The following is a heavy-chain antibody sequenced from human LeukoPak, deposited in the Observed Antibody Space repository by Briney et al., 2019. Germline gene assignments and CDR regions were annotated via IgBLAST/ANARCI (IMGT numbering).Heavy chain of an antibody. CDR3: ASLGGSCYNCYYYYMDV. CDR1: GGSISSYY. D-gene: IGHD2-15*01. Sequence: SETLSLTCTVSGGSISSYYWSWIRQPPGKGLEWIGYIYYSGSTNYNPSLKSQVTISVDTSKNQFSLKLSSVTAADTAVYYCASLGGSCYNCYYYYMDVWGKGTTVTVSS. CDR2: IYYSGST. V-gene: IGHV4-59*08. J-gene: IGHJ6*03.